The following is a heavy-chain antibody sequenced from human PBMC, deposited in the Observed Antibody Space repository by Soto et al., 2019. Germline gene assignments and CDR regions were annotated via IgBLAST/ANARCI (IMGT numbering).Heavy chain of an antibody. CDR1: GGSFSGYY. J-gene: IGHJ3*02. CDR2: INHSGST. V-gene: IGHV4-34*01. Sequence: QVQLQQWGAGLLKPSETLSLTCAVYGGSFSGYYWSWIRQPPGKGLEWIGEINHSGSTNYNPSLKSRVTIAVGTSKNQFSLRLSSVTAADTAVYYCARAARRYFDGLSAFDIWGQGTMVTVSS. CDR3: ARAARRYFDGLSAFDI. D-gene: IGHD3-9*01.